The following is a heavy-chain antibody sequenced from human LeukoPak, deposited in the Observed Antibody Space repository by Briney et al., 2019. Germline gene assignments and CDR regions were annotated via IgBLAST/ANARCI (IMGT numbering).Heavy chain of an antibody. CDR1: GFTFDDYG. CDR2: TNWNGGST. D-gene: IGHD4/OR15-4a*01. J-gene: IGHJ6*02. V-gene: IGHV3-20*01. Sequence: PGGSLRLSCAASGFTFDDYGMSWVRQAPGKGLEWVSGTNWNGGSTSYADSVKGRFTISRNNAKNSLYPQMNSLRVEDTALYHCARGPANHYGMDVWGQGTTVTVSS. CDR3: ARGPANHYGMDV.